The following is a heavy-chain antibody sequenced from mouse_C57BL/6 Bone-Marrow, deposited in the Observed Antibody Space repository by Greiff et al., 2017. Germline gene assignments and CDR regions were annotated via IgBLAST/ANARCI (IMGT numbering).Heavy chain of an antibody. V-gene: IGHV1-72*01. CDR3: ARDLVYRLYGSSFDY. Sequence: SGAELVKPGASVKLSCKASGYTFTSYWMHWVKQRPGRGLEWIGRIDPNSGGTKYNEKFKSKATLTVDKPSSTAYMQLSSLTSEDSAVYYCARDLVYRLYGSSFDYWGQGTTLTVSS. D-gene: IGHD1-1*01. CDR2: IDPNSGGT. CDR1: GYTFTSYW. J-gene: IGHJ2*01.